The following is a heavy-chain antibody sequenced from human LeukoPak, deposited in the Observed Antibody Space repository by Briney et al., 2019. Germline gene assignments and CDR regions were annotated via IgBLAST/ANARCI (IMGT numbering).Heavy chain of an antibody. Sequence: GGSLRLSCAASGFTFSSYAMHRVRQAPGKGLEWVAVISYDGSNKYYADSVKGRFTISRDNSKNTPYLQMNSLRAEDTAVYYCARDLSIAAAGSAFDIWGQGTMVTVSS. D-gene: IGHD6-13*01. CDR3: ARDLSIAAAGSAFDI. CDR2: ISYDGSNK. J-gene: IGHJ3*02. V-gene: IGHV3-30-3*01. CDR1: GFTFSSYA.